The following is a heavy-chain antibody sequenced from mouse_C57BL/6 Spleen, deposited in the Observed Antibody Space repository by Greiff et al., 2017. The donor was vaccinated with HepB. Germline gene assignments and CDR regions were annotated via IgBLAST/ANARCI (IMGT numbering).Heavy chain of an antibody. V-gene: IGHV5-2*01. Sequence: EVKLMESGGGLVQPGESLKLSCESNEYEFPSHDMSWVRKTPEKRLELVAAINSDGGSTYYPDTMERRFIISRDNTKKTLYLQMSSLRSEDTALYYCARRGTMVTTDWYFDVWGTGTTVTVSS. CDR3: ARRGTMVTTDWYFDV. D-gene: IGHD2-2*01. J-gene: IGHJ1*03. CDR2: INSDGGST. CDR1: EYEFPSHD.